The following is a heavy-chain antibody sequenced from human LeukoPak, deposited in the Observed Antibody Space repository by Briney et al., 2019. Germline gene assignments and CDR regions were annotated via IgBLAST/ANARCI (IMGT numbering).Heavy chain of an antibody. Sequence: GAAVKVTLTASGYTFNIYGVTRVRQAPGQGLEWMGWIPAYSSNTKSARKFQGRLTMTTDTSTRTAYMELRSLTSDDTAIYYCARAGGIVGADDYWGQGTLVTVSS. CDR3: ARAGGIVGADDY. CDR1: GYTFNIYG. V-gene: IGHV1-18*01. CDR2: IPAYSSNT. J-gene: IGHJ4*02. D-gene: IGHD3-10*01.